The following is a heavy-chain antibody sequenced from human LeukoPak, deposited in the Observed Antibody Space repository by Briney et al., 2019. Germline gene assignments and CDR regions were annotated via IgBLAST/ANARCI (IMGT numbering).Heavy chain of an antibody. Sequence: KASETLSLTCAVYGGSFSGYYWSWVRQPPGKGLEWIGSIYYSGSTYYNPSLKGRVTISVDTSKNQLSLKLSSVTAADTAVYYCARVGYTGTKYYFDYWGQGTLVTVSS. J-gene: IGHJ4*02. CDR1: GGSFSGYY. CDR2: IYYSGST. D-gene: IGHD2-8*01. CDR3: ARVGYTGTKYYFDY. V-gene: IGHV4-34*01.